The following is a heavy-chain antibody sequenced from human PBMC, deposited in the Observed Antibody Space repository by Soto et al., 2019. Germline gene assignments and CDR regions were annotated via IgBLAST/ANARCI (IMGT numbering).Heavy chain of an antibody. V-gene: IGHV1-18*01. Sequence: QVQLVQSGAEVKKPGASVKVSCKASGYTFTSYGINWVRQAPGQGLEWLGWISAYDGYTNYAPILQGRASMTTDTSAQTAYMELRSLRSDDTSMYSCARGGFYDSSSARNYYYYAMHVWGPGTTVTVSS. CDR1: GYTFTSYG. D-gene: IGHD3-22*01. J-gene: IGHJ6*02. CDR2: ISAYDGYT. CDR3: ARGGFYDSSSARNYYYYAMHV.